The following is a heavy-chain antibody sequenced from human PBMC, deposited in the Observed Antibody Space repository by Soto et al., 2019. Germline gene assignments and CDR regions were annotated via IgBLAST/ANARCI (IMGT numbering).Heavy chain of an antibody. CDR2: TSPRGST. V-gene: IGHV4-30-4*01. J-gene: IGHJ4*02. D-gene: IGHD5-12*01. CDR1: GGFISNGDYH. Sequence: QVQLQESGPGLVKPSQTLSLICTVSGGFISNGDYHGSWIRQPPGKGLEWIGYTSPRGSTYYNASLRSRVTISIDASKNQFSLKLNSVTAADTAVYYCAREGGYDSPHGCWGQGTLVTVSS. CDR3: AREGGYDSPHGC.